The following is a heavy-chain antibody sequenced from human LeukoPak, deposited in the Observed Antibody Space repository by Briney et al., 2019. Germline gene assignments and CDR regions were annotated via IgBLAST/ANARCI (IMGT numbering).Heavy chain of an antibody. J-gene: IGHJ4*02. D-gene: IGHD3-3*01. CDR1: GFTFRSSG. Sequence: GGSLRLSCAASGFTFRSSGMHWVRQTPGKGLEWVAVISYDGSNKYYADSVKGRFTISRDNSKNTLYLQMNSLRAEDTAVYYCARPQLIYDFWSGYGYWGQGTLVTVSS. V-gene: IGHV3-30*19. CDR2: ISYDGSNK. CDR3: ARPQLIYDFWSGYGY.